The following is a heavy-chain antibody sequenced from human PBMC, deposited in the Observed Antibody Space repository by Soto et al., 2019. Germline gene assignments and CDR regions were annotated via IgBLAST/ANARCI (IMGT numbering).Heavy chain of an antibody. CDR3: AREGSGYNF. CDR2: IIPVFGRP. V-gene: IGHV1-69*13. D-gene: IGHD5-12*01. CDR1: GCTFSSFG. J-gene: IGHJ1*01. Sequence: SVKVSCKASGCTFSSFGISWVRQAPGQGLEWMGGIIPVFGRPNYAQRFRGRLTITADESTSTSYMELIDLGSEDTAVYYCAREGSGYNFWGQGTQVTVSS.